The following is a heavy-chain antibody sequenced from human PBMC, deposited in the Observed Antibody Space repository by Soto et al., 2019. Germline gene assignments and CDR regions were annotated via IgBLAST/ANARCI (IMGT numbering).Heavy chain of an antibody. D-gene: IGHD6-19*01. CDR3: AIGSSGWNVDY. Sequence: GGSLRLSCAASGFTFSSYAMSWVRQAPGKGLEWVSAISGSGGSTYYADSVKGRFAISRDNSKNTLYLQMNSLRAEDTAVYYCAIGSSGWNVDYWGQGTLVTVSS. J-gene: IGHJ4*02. CDR2: ISGSGGST. V-gene: IGHV3-23*01. CDR1: GFTFSSYA.